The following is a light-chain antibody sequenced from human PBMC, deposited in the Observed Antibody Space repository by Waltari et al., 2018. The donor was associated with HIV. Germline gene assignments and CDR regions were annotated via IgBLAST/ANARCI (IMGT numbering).Light chain of an antibody. J-gene: IGKJ2*01. V-gene: IGKV3-20*01. CDR3: QQYGSLYT. CDR1: QRFSRSY. Sequence: EIVLTQSPGTLSLSPGERATLSCRASQRFSRSYLAWYQQKPGQAPRLLIYDASSRATGIPDRFGGSGSGTDFILTISRLETEDFAVYYCQQYGSLYTFGQGTKLEIK. CDR2: DAS.